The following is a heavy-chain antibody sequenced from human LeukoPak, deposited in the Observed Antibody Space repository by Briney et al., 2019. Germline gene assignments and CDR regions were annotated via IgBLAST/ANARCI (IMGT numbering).Heavy chain of an antibody. CDR3: ATRPLSYGDYGMDV. CDR1: GYTLTELS. CDR2: FDPEDGET. J-gene: IGHJ6*02. V-gene: IGHV1-24*01. Sequence: ASVKVSCKVSGYTLTELSMHWVRQAPGKGLEWMGGFDPEDGETIYAQKFQGRVTMTENTSTDTAYMELSSLRSEDTAVYYCATRPLSYGDYGMDVWGQGTTVTVSS. D-gene: IGHD4-17*01.